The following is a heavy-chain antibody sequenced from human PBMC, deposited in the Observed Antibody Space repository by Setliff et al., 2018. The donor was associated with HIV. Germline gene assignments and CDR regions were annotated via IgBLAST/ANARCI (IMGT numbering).Heavy chain of an antibody. Sequence: ASVKVSCKASGYTFTGSYMHWVRQAPGQGLEWMGWINPNSGGTNYAQKFQGRVTMTRDTSISTAYMELRSLRSDDTAVYYCARVVVRGVTFIAEYFQHWGQGTLVTVSS. J-gene: IGHJ1*01. CDR2: INPNSGGT. CDR1: GYTFTGSY. CDR3: ARVVVRGVTFIAEYFQH. D-gene: IGHD3-10*01. V-gene: IGHV1-2*02.